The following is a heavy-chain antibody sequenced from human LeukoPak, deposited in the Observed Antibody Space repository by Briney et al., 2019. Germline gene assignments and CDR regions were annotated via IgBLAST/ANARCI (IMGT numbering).Heavy chain of an antibody. V-gene: IGHV1-24*01. D-gene: IGHD1-26*01. J-gene: IGHJ4*02. CDR3: ATSIGSYSPFDY. CDR2: FDPEDGET. CDR1: GYTLTELS. Sequence: GASVKVSCKVSGYTLTELSMHWVLQAPGKGLEWMGGFDPEDGETIYAQKFQGRVTMTEDTSTDTAYMELSSLRSEDTAVYYCATSIGSYSPFDYWGQGTLVTVSS.